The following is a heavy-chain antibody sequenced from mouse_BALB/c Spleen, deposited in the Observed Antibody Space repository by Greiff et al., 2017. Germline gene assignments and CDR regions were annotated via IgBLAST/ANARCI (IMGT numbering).Heavy chain of an antibody. D-gene: IGHD2-4*01. CDR1: GFTFSDYY. Sequence: EVKLVESGGGLVKPGGSLKLSCAASGFTFSDYYMYWVRQTPEKRLEWVATISDGGSYTYYPDSVKGRFTISRDNAKNNLYLQMSSLKSEDTAMYYCAREGLDYDYGGYAMDYWGQGTSVTVSS. J-gene: IGHJ4*01. V-gene: IGHV5-4*02. CDR3: AREGLDYDYGGYAMDY. CDR2: ISDGGSYT.